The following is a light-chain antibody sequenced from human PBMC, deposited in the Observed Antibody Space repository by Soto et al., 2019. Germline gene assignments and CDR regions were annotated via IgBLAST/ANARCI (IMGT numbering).Light chain of an antibody. CDR1: SSDVGSYNL. V-gene: IGLV2-23*01. Sequence: QSALTQPASVSGSPGQSITISCTGTSSDVGSYNLVSWYQQHPGKAPKLMIYEASKRPSGISNRFSGSKSGNTASLTISGLQAEDEADYYCCSYAGYTDVFGTGTKVTVL. J-gene: IGLJ1*01. CDR3: CSYAGYTDV. CDR2: EAS.